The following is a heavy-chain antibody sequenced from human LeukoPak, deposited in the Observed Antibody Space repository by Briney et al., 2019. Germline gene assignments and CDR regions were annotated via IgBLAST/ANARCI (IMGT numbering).Heavy chain of an antibody. CDR1: GYTFTTYY. D-gene: IGHD6-19*01. J-gene: IGHJ4*02. Sequence: ASVKVSCKASGYTFTTYYVHWVRQAPGQGLEWMGWINPNSGGTNYAQKFQGRVTMTRDTSISTAYKELSRLRSDDTAVYYCARVGDSSGWYDGVWYFDYWGQGTLVTVSS. V-gene: IGHV1-2*02. CDR2: INPNSGGT. CDR3: ARVGDSSGWYDGVWYFDY.